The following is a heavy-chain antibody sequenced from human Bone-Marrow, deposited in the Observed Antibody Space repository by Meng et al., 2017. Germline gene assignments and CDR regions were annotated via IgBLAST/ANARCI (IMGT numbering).Heavy chain of an antibody. Sequence: GGSLRLSCAASGFTFSNYWMHWVRQAPGKGLVWVSRINSDGSSTTYADSVKGRFTISRDNAKNTLYLQMNSLRAEDTAVYYCARPRSSGWVNDALDIWGQGTMVTVSS. J-gene: IGHJ3*02. V-gene: IGHV3-74*01. D-gene: IGHD6-19*01. CDR3: ARPRSSGWVNDALDI. CDR2: INSDGSST. CDR1: GFTFSNYW.